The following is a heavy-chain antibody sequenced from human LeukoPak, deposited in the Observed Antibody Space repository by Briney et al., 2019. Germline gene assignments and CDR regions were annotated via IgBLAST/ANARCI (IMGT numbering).Heavy chain of an antibody. CDR1: GGSITSGGFY. J-gene: IGHJ4*02. D-gene: IGHD3-22*01. Sequence: SETLSLTCTVSGGSITSGGFYWSWIRQHPGRGLEWIGYIYYRARTYYNPSLKSRVIVSLDTSKSQFSLNLRSVTAADTAVYYCARDSSGRYYFDHWGRGILVTVSS. V-gene: IGHV4-31*03. CDR3: ARDSSGRYYFDH. CDR2: IYYRART.